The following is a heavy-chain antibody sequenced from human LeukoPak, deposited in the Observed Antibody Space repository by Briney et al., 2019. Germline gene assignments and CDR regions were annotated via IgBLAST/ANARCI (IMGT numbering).Heavy chain of an antibody. Sequence: GGSLRLSCAASGFTFSTYGMHWVCQAPGKGLEWVAVISYDGSKKYYADSVKGRFTISRDNSKNTLYLQMNSLRSEDTAVYYCAKDSRYSSSFLDYWGQGTLVTVSS. D-gene: IGHD6-13*01. V-gene: IGHV3-30*18. J-gene: IGHJ4*02. CDR3: AKDSRYSSSFLDY. CDR1: GFTFSTYG. CDR2: ISYDGSKK.